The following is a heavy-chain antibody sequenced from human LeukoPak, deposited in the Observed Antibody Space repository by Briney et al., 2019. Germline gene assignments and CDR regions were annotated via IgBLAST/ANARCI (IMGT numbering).Heavy chain of an antibody. CDR3: TRDEVGASTEFDY. Sequence: TVGSLRLSCAVSGFTLSTYETNWVRQAPGKGLGWLSYISSSGDTIYNADSVECRFTISRDNAKNSLYLQMNSLRSEDTAVYYCTRDEVGASTEFDYWGQGTLVTVSS. J-gene: IGHJ4*02. V-gene: IGHV3-48*03. D-gene: IGHD1-26*01. CDR2: ISSSGDTI. CDR1: GFTLSTYE.